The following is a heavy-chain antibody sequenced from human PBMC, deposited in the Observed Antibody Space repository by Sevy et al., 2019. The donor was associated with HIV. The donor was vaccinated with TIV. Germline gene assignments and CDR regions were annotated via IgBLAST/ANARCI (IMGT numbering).Heavy chain of an antibody. V-gene: IGHV3-7*03. CDR2: IKQVGIEK. J-gene: IGHJ6*02. D-gene: IGHD5-12*01. Sequence: GGSLRLSCAASGFTFNSYWMSWVRQAPGKGLEWVANIKQVGIEKYSVDFVKGRFTFSRDNSQNSLFLQMNTLRAEDTAVYYCAREGSPYDTYYYYYGMDVWGQGTTVTVSS. CDR3: AREGSPYDTYYYYYGMDV. CDR1: GFTFNSYW.